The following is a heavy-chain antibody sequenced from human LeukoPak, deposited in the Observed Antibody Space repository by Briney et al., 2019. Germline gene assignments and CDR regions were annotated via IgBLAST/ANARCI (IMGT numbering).Heavy chain of an antibody. V-gene: IGHV3-23*01. CDR3: ARGDSSGWYYDY. D-gene: IGHD6-19*01. J-gene: IGHJ4*02. CDR2: ISGSGGST. CDR1: GFTFSSYA. Sequence: GGSLRLSCAASGFTFSSYAMSWVRQAPGKGLEWVSAISGSGGSTYYADSVKGRFTISRDNSKNTLYLQMNSLRAEDTAVYYCARGDSSGWYYDYWGQGTLVTVSS.